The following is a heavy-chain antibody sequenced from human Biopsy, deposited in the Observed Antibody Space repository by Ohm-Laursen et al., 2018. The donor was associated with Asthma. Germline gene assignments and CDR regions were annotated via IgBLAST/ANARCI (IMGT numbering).Heavy chain of an antibody. Sequence: SQTLSLTSTVSGDSISSIDYYWSWIRQPPGRGLECIGYIYNIGTTYYNPSLKSRITISKDTSKNQFSLKLSSVTAADTAVYYCARSYYDSSPYYYYGMDVWGQGTTVTVSS. D-gene: IGHD3-22*01. V-gene: IGHV4-30-4*01. CDR1: GDSISSIDYY. J-gene: IGHJ6*02. CDR3: ARSYYDSSPYYYYGMDV. CDR2: IYNIGTT.